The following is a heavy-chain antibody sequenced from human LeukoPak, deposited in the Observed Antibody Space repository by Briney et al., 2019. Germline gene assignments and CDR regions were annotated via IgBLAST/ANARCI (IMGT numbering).Heavy chain of an antibody. D-gene: IGHD4-17*01. CDR3: ARNGASDYGEYDAFDI. V-gene: IGHV4-4*07. CDR1: GYSISSGYF. J-gene: IGHJ3*02. CDR2: IYTSGST. Sequence: SETLSLTCTVSGYSISSGYFWGWIRQPAGKGLEWIGRIYTSGSTNYNPSLKSRVTMSVDTSKNQFSLKLSSVTAADTAVYYCARNGASDYGEYDAFDIWGQGTMVTVSS.